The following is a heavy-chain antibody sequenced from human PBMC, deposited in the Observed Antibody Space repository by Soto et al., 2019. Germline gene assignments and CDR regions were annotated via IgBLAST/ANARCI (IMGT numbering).Heavy chain of an antibody. CDR3: ASGRDAYKVRY. D-gene: IGHD1-1*01. CDR2: IYYTGNT. CDR1: GGSISSGGTGSY. V-gene: IGHV4-31*03. Sequence: SETLSLTCTVSGGSISSGGTGSYWTWIRQLPGKGLEWIGYIYYTGNTYYNPSLKSRPTISIDTSENQFSLKLTSVTAADTAVYFCASGRDAYKVRYWGQGTLVTAPQ. J-gene: IGHJ4*02.